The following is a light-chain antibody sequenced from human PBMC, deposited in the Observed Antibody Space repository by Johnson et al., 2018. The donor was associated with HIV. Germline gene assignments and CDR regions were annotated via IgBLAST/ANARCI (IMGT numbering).Light chain of an antibody. CDR2: EKN. J-gene: IGLJ1*01. Sequence: QSVLTQPPSLSAAPGQKVTISCSGSSSNIGNNYVSWYQQLPGTAPKLLIYEKNKRPSGIPDRFSGSKSGTSATLGITGLQTGDEADYYCGTWDSSLSAGVFGTGTKVTVL. CDR3: GTWDSSLSAGV. CDR1: SSNIGNNY. V-gene: IGLV1-51*02.